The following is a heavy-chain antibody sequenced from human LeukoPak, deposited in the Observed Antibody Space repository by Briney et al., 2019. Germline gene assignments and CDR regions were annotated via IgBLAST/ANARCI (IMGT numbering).Heavy chain of an antibody. V-gene: IGHV3-30*01. D-gene: IGHD1-26*01. Sequence: GGSLRLSCTASGFPFSGHAMHWIPQAPGKGPEWLALISYDGSSEFYADSVKGRFTISRDNSKNTLYLQVNSLRPEDTAVYFCAREEEGELPDYWGQGTQVTVSS. J-gene: IGHJ4*02. CDR1: GFPFSGHA. CDR3: AREEEGELPDY. CDR2: ISYDGSSE.